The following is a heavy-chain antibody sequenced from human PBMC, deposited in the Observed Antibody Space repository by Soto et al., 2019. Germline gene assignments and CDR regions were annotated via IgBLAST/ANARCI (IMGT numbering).Heavy chain of an antibody. V-gene: IGHV1-69*01. Sequence: QVQLVQSGAEVKKPGASVKVSCKASGGTFSSYAISWVRQAPGQGLEWMGGIIPIFGTANYAQKFQGRVTITADESTSTSYMELSRLRSEDTAVYYCARVLGGWYGGYHYSYGMDVWGQGTTVTVSS. J-gene: IGHJ6*02. CDR1: GGTFSSYA. CDR2: IIPIFGTA. D-gene: IGHD6-19*01. CDR3: ARVLGGWYGGYHYSYGMDV.